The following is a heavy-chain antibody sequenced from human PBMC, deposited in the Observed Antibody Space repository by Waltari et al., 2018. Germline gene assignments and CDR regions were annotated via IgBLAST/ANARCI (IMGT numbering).Heavy chain of an antibody. CDR1: GGTFSSYG. J-gene: IGHJ6*02. CDR3: TGGYYESSGFSFSYTYNMDV. Sequence: QVQVVQSGAEVKKPGSSVRVSCKASGGTFSSYGISWVRQAPGQGLEWMGGNSHTVGTTNYPQEFQGRVTITADKSTSTAYMELSSLRSADTAVYYCTGGYYESSGFSFSYTYNMDVWGQGTTVTVSS. V-gene: IGHV1-69*06. D-gene: IGHD3-22*01. CDR2: NSHTVGTT.